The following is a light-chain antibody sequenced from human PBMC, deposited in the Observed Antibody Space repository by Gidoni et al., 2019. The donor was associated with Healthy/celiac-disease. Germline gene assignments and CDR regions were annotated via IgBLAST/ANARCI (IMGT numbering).Light chain of an antibody. CDR3: SSYTSSSTMV. Sequence: SSLTQPASVSGSPGPSITISCTGTSSDVGGYNYVSWYQQHPGKAPKLMIHEVSNRPSGVSNRLSGSKSGNTAYLTISGLQAEDEADYYCSSYTSSSTMVFGGGTKLTVL. CDR1: SSDVGGYNY. V-gene: IGLV2-14*01. CDR2: EVS. J-gene: IGLJ3*02.